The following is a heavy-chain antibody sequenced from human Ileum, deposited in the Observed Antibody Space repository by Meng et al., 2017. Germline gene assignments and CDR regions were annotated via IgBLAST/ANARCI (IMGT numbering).Heavy chain of an antibody. D-gene: IGHD5-24*01. V-gene: IGHV3-23*01. Sequence: GESLKISCAASGFTFSSYVMSWVRQAPGKGLEWVSAISSSGGGPFFAASVKGRFTISRDNSKNTLYLQMNSLRAEDTAVYYCARSRDGYNVLAYWGQGTLVTVSS. J-gene: IGHJ4*02. CDR1: GFTFSSYV. CDR2: ISSSGGGP. CDR3: ARSRDGYNVLAY.